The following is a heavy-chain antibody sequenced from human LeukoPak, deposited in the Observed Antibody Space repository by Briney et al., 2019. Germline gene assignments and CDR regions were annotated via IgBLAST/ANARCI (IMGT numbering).Heavy chain of an antibody. V-gene: IGHV1-3*01. CDR2: INAGNGNT. CDR3: ARWDSGYYGDAFDI. D-gene: IGHD5-12*01. Sequence: ASVKVSCKASGCTFSIFDIHWVRQAPGQRLEWMGRINAGNGNTKYSQKFQGRVTITRDTSASTAYMELSSLRSEDTAVYYCARWDSGYYGDAFDIWAKGQWSPSLQ. CDR1: GCTFSIFD. J-gene: IGHJ3*02.